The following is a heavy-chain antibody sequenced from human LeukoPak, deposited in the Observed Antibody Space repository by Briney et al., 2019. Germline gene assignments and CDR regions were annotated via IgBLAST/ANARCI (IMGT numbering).Heavy chain of an antibody. D-gene: IGHD4-17*01. Sequence: PGGSLRLSCAASGFSVSSSYMSWVRQAPGKGLEWVSVFYIGGNTYYADSVKGRFTISRDNSKNTLYLQMNSLRAEDTAAYYCARGTVTAPDYWGQGTLVTVSS. J-gene: IGHJ4*02. CDR2: FYIGGNT. V-gene: IGHV3-53*01. CDR3: ARGTVTAPDY. CDR1: GFSVSSSY.